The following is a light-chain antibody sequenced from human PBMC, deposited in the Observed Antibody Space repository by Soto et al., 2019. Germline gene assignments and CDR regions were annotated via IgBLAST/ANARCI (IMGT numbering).Light chain of an antibody. CDR3: QQYGSSLWP. CDR2: GAS. V-gene: IGKV3-20*01. CDR1: QSVNSRY. Sequence: EIVLTQSPGTLSLSPGEGATLSCRASQSVNSRYLAWYQQKPGQAPRLLIYGASSRATGIPDRFSGSGSGTDFTLTITSLEPEDFAVYYCQQYGSSLWPFGQGTKVEIK. J-gene: IGKJ1*01.